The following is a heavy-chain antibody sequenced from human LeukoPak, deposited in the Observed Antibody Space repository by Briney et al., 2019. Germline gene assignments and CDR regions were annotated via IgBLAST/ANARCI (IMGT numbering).Heavy chain of an antibody. CDR1: GYTFTGYY. CDR3: ARELRPAGGSATQNYYYGMDV. D-gene: IGHD2-15*01. CDR2: INPNSGGT. Sequence: ASVKVSCKASGYTFTGYYMHWVRQAPGQGLEWMGWINPNSGGTNYAQKFQGRVTMTRDTSISTAYMELSRLRSDDTAVYYCARELRPAGGSATQNYYYGMDVWGQGTTVTVSS. J-gene: IGHJ6*02. V-gene: IGHV1-2*02.